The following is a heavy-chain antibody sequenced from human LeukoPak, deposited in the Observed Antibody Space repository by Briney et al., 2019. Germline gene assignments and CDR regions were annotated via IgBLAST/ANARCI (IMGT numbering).Heavy chain of an antibody. CDR3: TTRLFWSGYFDY. J-gene: IGHJ4*02. CDR1: GFTFSNAW. D-gene: IGHD3-3*01. Sequence: GGSLRLSCAASGFTFSNAWMSWVRQAPGKGLEGVGRIKSKTDGGTTDYAAPVKGRFTISRDDSKNTLYLQMNSLKTEDTAVYYCTTRLFWSGYFDYWGQGTLVTVSS. CDR2: IKSKTDGGTT. V-gene: IGHV3-15*01.